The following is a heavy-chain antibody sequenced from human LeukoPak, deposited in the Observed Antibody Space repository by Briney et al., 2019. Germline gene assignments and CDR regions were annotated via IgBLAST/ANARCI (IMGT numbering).Heavy chain of an antibody. J-gene: IGHJ4*02. Sequence: SETLSLTCTVSGGSISSHYWSWIRQPPGKGLEWIGYIYYSGSTNYNPSLKSRVTISVDTSKNQFSLKLSSVTAADTAVYYCARGNRYGSFFDYWGQGTLVTVSS. V-gene: IGHV4-59*11. CDR2: IYYSGST. D-gene: IGHD5-18*01. CDR3: ARGNRYGSFFDY. CDR1: GGSISSHY.